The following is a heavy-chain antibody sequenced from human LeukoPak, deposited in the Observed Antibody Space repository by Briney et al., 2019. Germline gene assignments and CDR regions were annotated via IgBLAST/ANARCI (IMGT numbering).Heavy chain of an antibody. CDR1: GGSISSYY. D-gene: IGHD6-13*01. CDR3: ATAAGTS. CDR2: IYYSGST. V-gene: IGHV4-59*01. Sequence: PSETLSLTCTVSGGSISSYYWSWIRQPPGKGLEWIGCIYYSGSTNYNPSLKSRVTISVDTSKNQFSLKLSSVTAADTAVYYCATAAGTSWGQGTLVTVSS. J-gene: IGHJ5*02.